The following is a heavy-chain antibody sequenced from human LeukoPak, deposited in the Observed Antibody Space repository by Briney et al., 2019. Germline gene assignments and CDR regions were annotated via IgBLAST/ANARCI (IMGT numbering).Heavy chain of an antibody. D-gene: IGHD5-18*01. CDR2: IYYSGST. CDR3: ARSGYSYGRADWFDP. CDR1: GYSISSGLY. V-gene: IGHV4-38-2*02. Sequence: SETLSLTCTVSGYSISSGLYWGWIRQPPGKGLEWIGSIYYSGSTYYNPSLKSRVTISVDTSKNQFSLKLSSVTAADTAVYYCARSGYSYGRADWFDPWGQGTLVTVSS. J-gene: IGHJ5*02.